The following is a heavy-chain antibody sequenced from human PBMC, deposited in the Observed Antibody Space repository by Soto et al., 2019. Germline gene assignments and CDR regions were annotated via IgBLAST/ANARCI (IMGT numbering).Heavy chain of an antibody. J-gene: IGHJ4*02. CDR1: GGAISSYY. CDR2: IYYSGST. V-gene: IGHV4-59*08. CDR3: ERHSRGDGYDYYSDQ. D-gene: IGHD5-12*01. Sequence: PSETLSLTCTVSGGAISSYYWSWIRQPPGKGLEWIGYIYYSGSTNYNPSLKSRVTISVDTSKNQFSLKLSSVTAADTAVYYCERHSRGDGYDYYSDQWGQGTLVTVSS.